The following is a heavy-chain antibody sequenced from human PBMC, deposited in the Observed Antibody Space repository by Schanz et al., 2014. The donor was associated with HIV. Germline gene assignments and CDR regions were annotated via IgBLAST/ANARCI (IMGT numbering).Heavy chain of an antibody. D-gene: IGHD1-20*01. J-gene: IGHJ6*02. CDR3: AKTSITLGMDV. CDR1: GFTFSTYA. Sequence: EVQLVESGGDLVQPGRSLRLSCAASGFTFSTYAMSWVRQAPGKGLEWVSAISGSGVNTYYADSVKGRFTISRVNSKNTLYLQMNSLRAEDTAIYYCAKTSITLGMDVWGQGTTVTVSS. CDR2: ISGSGVNT. V-gene: IGHV3-23*04.